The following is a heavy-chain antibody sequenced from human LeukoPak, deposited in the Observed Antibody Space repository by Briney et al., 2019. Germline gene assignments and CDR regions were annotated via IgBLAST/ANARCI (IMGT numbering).Heavy chain of an antibody. Sequence: PSQTLSLTCTVSGGSISRGGHYWSWIRQHPGKGLEWIGYIYYSGSTYYNPSLKSRLMISVDTSKNQFSLKLSSVTAADTAVYYCARTDTAMSLDYWGQGTLVTVSS. CDR1: GGSISRGGHY. D-gene: IGHD5-18*01. J-gene: IGHJ4*02. CDR2: IYYSGST. CDR3: ARTDTAMSLDY. V-gene: IGHV4-31*03.